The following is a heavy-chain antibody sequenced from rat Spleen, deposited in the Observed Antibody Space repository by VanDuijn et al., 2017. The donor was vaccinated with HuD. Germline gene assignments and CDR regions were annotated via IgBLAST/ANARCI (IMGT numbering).Heavy chain of an antibody. J-gene: IGHJ4*01. Sequence: EVQLVESGGGLVQPGRSLKLSCAASGFTFSDYNMAWVRQAPKKGLEWVATISYDGSSTYYRDSVKGRFTISRDNAKSTLYLQMDSLRSEDTATYYCARLPGYGVMDAWGQGASVTVSS. D-gene: IGHD1-4*01. CDR1: GFTFSDYN. V-gene: IGHV5-7*01. CDR2: ISYDGSST. CDR3: ARLPGYGVMDA.